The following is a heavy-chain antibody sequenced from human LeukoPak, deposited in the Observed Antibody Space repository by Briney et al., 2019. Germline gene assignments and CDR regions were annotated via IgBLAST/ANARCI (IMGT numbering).Heavy chain of an antibody. CDR2: MYTSGNT. D-gene: IGHD1-1*01. CDR3: ARYNRDYYLDS. J-gene: IGHJ4*02. CDR1: GDSLSSDVYS. V-gene: IGHV4-61*02. Sequence: SETLSLTCTVSGDSLSSDVYSWSWIRQPDGKGLEWIGRMYTSGNTNYNPSLKSRVTISVDTSKNRISLKMSSVTAADTAVYYCARYNRDYYLDSWGQGTLVTVSS.